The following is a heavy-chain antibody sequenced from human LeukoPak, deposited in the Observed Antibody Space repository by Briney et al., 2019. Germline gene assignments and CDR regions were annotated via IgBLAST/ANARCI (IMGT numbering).Heavy chain of an antibody. CDR3: ARDGEVGATGY. V-gene: IGHV1-69*13. CDR1: GGTFSSYA. J-gene: IGHJ4*02. Sequence: SVKVSCKASGGTFSSYAISWVRQAPGQGLGWMGGIIPIFGTANYAQKFQGRVTITADESTSTAYMELSSLRSDDTAVYYCARDGEVGATGYWGQGTLVTVSS. D-gene: IGHD1-26*01. CDR2: IIPIFGTA.